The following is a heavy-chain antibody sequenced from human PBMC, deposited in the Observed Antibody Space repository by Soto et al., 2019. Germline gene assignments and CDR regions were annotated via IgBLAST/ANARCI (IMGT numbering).Heavy chain of an antibody. CDR2: IWYDGSNK. D-gene: IGHD1-1*01. J-gene: IGHJ6*02. CDR1: GFTFSSYG. Sequence: QVQLVESGGGVVQPGRSLRLSCAASGFTFSSYGMHWVRQAPGKGLEWVAVIWYDGSNKYYADSVKGRFTISRDNSKNTLYLHMNSLRAEDTAVYYCARGDNWNDKYYYYGMDVWGQGTTVTVSS. V-gene: IGHV3-33*01. CDR3: ARGDNWNDKYYYYGMDV.